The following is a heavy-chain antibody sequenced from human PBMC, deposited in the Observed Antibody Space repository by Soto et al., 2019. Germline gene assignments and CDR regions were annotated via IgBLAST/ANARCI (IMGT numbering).Heavy chain of an antibody. CDR1: GLPLSGKNY. D-gene: IGHD5-12*01. Sequence: GSLRLSCVASGLPLSGKNYMAWVRQAPGKGPELASGFYDLDGTYYADSVRGRFTNSMDSSRTTVYLQMRDLRPEDPALYFCATWHLREPAYDIWGKGTMVTVS. CDR2: FYDLDGT. CDR3: ATWHLREPAYDI. J-gene: IGHJ3*02. V-gene: IGHV3-53*01.